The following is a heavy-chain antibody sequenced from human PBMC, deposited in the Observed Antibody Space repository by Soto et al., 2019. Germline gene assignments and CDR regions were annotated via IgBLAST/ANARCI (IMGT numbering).Heavy chain of an antibody. CDR1: IFSDYY. V-gene: IGHV3-11*06. CDR2: ISSSSIYI. J-gene: IGHJ4*02. CDR3: ARDPGRDSPIDY. D-gene: IGHD3-22*01. Sequence: IFSDYYMSWIRQAPGKGLEWVSYISSSSIYINYADSVKGRFTISRDNAKNSLYLQIDSLGAEDTALYYCARDPGRDSPIDYWGQGTPVTVSS.